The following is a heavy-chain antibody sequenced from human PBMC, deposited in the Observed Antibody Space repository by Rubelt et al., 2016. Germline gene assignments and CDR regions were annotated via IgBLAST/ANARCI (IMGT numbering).Heavy chain of an antibody. Sequence: EGTSYNPSLKSRISISVDTSKKQFSLKLSSVTAADTAVYYCTREVGSSNSAIYYYNGMDVWGQGTTVTVSS. CDR3: TREVGSSNSAIYYYNGMDV. CDR2: EGT. V-gene: IGHV4-31*02. J-gene: IGHJ6*02. D-gene: IGHD6-6*01.